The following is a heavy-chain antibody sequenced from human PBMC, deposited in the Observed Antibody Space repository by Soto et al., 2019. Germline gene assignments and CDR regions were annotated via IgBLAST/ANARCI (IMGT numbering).Heavy chain of an antibody. CDR2: INPNSGGT. V-gene: IGHV1-2*02. CDR1: GYTFTGYY. CDR3: ARARRVGIAVAVYNWFDH. Sequence: ASVKVSCKASGYTFTGYYMHWVRQAPGQGLEWMGWINPNSGGTNYAQKFQGRVTMTGDTSISTAYMELSRLRSDDTAVYYCARARRVGIAVAVYNWFDHWGQGTLVTVSS. D-gene: IGHD6-19*01. J-gene: IGHJ5*02.